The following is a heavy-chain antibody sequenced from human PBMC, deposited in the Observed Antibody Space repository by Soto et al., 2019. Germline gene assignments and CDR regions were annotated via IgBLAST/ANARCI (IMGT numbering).Heavy chain of an antibody. Sequence: LSLTCVVSGGSFSTYYYNWIRQSPGKGLEWIGEINHSGSNNYSPSLKSRVTMSLDTSKNQFSLKLTSVTAADTAVYYCARGLGYYDILTGYYAPYYYGMDVWGQGTTVTVS. V-gene: IGHV4-34*01. D-gene: IGHD3-9*01. CDR3: ARGLGYYDILTGYYAPYYYGMDV. J-gene: IGHJ6*02. CDR2: INHSGSN. CDR1: GGSFSTYY.